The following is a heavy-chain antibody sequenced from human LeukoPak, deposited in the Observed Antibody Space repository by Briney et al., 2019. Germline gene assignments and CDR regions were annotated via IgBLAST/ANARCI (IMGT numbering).Heavy chain of an antibody. J-gene: IGHJ4*02. V-gene: IGHV1-69-2*01. CDR3: ATGGSYSSSSVDY. Sequence: ASVKVSCKVSGYTFTDYYMHWVQQAPGKGLEWMGIVDPEDGETIYAEKFQGRVTVTADTSTDTAYMELSSLRSEDTAVYYCATGGSYSSSSVDYWGQGTLVTVSS. CDR1: GYTFTDYY. D-gene: IGHD6-6*01. CDR2: VDPEDGET.